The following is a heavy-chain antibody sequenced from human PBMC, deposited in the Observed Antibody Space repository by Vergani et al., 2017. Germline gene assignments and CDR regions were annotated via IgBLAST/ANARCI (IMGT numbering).Heavy chain of an antibody. CDR3: ASPLRFGSGPPRFFGLDV. D-gene: IGHD6-19*01. Sequence: QVHLVQSGAEVKPPGSSVKVSCKASGGTRSSAAFTWVRQAPGHGLEWMGRIIPVFGTVEYAQRFQGRVVITADDATNTAYMELSGLRSEDTAIYYCASPLRFGSGPPRFFGLDVWGQGTMVNVAS. J-gene: IGHJ6*02. CDR1: GGTRSSAA. CDR2: IIPVFGTV. V-gene: IGHV1-69*13.